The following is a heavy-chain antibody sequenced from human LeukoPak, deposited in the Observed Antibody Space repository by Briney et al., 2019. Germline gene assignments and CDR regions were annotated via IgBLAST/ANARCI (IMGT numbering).Heavy chain of an antibody. D-gene: IGHD1-14*01. V-gene: IGHV3-33*01. CDR1: GFTFSSYG. CDR3: ARGTTVYYYYYMDV. CDR2: IWYDGSNK. Sequence: PGRSLRLSCAASGFTFSSYGMHWVRQAPGKGLEWVAVIWYDGSNKYYADSVKGRFTISRDNSKNTLYLQMNSLRAEDTAVYYCARGTTVYYYYYMDVWGKGTTVTVSS. J-gene: IGHJ6*03.